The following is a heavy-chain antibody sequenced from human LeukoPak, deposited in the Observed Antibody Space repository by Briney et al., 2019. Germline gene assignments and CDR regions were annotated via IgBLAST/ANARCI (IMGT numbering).Heavy chain of an antibody. Sequence: QPGGSLRLSCEASGFSVTTKYMSWVRQAPGKGLEWVSVIYRGGRTYYADSVKARFLISREKYKSTVYLPMNNMRAEDPAVYYCATDGGRREFDYWGQGTLVTVSS. D-gene: IGHD3-3*01. CDR2: IYRGGRT. V-gene: IGHV3-66*01. CDR3: ATDGGRREFDY. CDR1: GFSVTTKY. J-gene: IGHJ4*02.